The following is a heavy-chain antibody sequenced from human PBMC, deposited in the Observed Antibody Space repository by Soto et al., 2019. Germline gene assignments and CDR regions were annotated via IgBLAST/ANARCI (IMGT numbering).Heavy chain of an antibody. J-gene: IGHJ5*02. D-gene: IGHD3-3*01. CDR2: ISAYNGNT. CDR1: GYTFTSYG. CDR3: AGTYYDLIEAKTPNWFDP. V-gene: IGHV1-18*01. Sequence: ASVKVSCKASGYTFTSYGISWVRQAPGQGLEWMGWISAYNGNTNYAQKLQGRVTMTTDTSTSTAYMELRSLRSDDTAVYYCAGTYYDLIEAKTPNWFDPWGQGTLVTVSS.